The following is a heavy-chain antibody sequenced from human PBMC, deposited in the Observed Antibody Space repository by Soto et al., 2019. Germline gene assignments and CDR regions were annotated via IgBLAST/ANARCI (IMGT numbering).Heavy chain of an antibody. CDR1: GYSFNSYW. V-gene: IGHV5-10-1*01. CDR2: IDPSDSYT. J-gene: IGHJ6*02. Sequence: GESLKISCKGSGYSFNSYWISWVRQMPGKGLEWMGRIDPSDSYTNYSPSFQGHVTISADKSISTAYLQWSSLKASDTAMYYCARQTAYYDFWSGYPPNYYYYGMDVWGQGTTVTVSS. CDR3: ARQTAYYDFWSGYPPNYYYYGMDV. D-gene: IGHD3-3*01.